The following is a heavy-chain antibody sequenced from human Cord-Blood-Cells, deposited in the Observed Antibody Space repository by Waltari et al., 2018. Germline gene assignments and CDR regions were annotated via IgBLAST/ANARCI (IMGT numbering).Heavy chain of an antibody. CDR1: GRSISSSSYH. Sequence: QLQLQESGPGLVKPSETLSLTCTVSGRSISSSSYHWGWTRWPPGQGLEWIRRIYFRGSTYYNPTLKSGVTISVDTSKNQFSLKLSSVTAADTAVYYCARHRLTGDRAFDIWGQGTMVTDSS. CDR2: IYFRGST. V-gene: IGHV4-39*01. J-gene: IGHJ3*02. CDR3: ARHRLTGDRAFDI. D-gene: IGHD7-27*01.